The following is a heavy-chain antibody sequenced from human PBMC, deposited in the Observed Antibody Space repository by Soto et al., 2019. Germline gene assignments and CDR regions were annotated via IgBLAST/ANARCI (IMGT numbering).Heavy chain of an antibody. Sequence: QVQLQESGPGLVKPSQTLSLTCTVSGVSISSGDYYWSWIRQPPGKGLEWIGYIYYSGSTYYNPSLKSRVTISVDTSKNQCSLKLSSVTAADTAVYYCARTPVSFGVVSVWGQGTLVTVSS. D-gene: IGHD2-21*01. CDR1: GVSISSGDYY. CDR2: IYYSGST. V-gene: IGHV4-30-4*01. CDR3: ARTPVSFGVVSV. J-gene: IGHJ4*02.